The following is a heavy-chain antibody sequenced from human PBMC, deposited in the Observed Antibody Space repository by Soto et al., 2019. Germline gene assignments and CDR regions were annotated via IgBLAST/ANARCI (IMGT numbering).Heavy chain of an antibody. J-gene: IGHJ1*01. V-gene: IGHV3-21*01. CDR1: GLTFSSYS. D-gene: IGHD2-21*01. CDR2: ISSSGGFI. CDR3: ARGEGGASYYWYFQH. Sequence: GGSLRLSCVASGLTFSSYSMTWVRQAPGKGLEWVSSISSSGGFINYADSARGRFTISRDNAKNSLYLQVNSLRAEDTAVYYCARGEGGASYYWYFQHWGEGTLVTVSS.